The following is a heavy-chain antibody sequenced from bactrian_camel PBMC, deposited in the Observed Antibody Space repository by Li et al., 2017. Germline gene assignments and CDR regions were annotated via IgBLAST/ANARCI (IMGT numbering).Heavy chain of an antibody. D-gene: IGHD3*01. Sequence: VQLVESGGGLVQPGGSLRLSCAASQFTFSSYDMAWVRQAPGKGPEGVSGIYSGGTSTYYSDSVKGRFTISRDNAKNTLTLQMNSLKPEDTGMYYCAADPDWTGCGTDSSRYNYLGQGTQVTVS. V-gene: IGHV3S31*01. CDR2: IYSGGTST. CDR1: QFTFSSYD. CDR3: AADPDWTGCGTDSSRYNY. J-gene: IGHJ4*01.